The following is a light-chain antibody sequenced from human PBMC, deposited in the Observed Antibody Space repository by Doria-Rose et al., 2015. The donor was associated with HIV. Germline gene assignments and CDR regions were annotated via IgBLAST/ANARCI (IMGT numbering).Light chain of an antibody. J-gene: IGKJ1*01. CDR2: DGS. CDR1: QSFSSTY. V-gene: IGKV3-20*01. Sequence: DIVLTQSPGTLSLSPGGRATLSCRASQSFSSTYLAWYQQKPGQAPSLIIYDGSTRATGIPDRFSASGSGTDFTLTINRLEPEDFALYYCHQYGTSWTFGQGTKVEI. CDR3: HQYGTSWT.